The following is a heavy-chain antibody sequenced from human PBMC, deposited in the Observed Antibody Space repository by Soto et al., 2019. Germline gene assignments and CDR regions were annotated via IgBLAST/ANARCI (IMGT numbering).Heavy chain of an antibody. D-gene: IGHD3-10*01. J-gene: IGHJ5*02. CDR2: ISWNSGSI. V-gene: IGHV3-9*01. Sequence: GGSLRLSCAASGFTFDDYAMHWVRQAPGKGLEWVSGISWNSGSIGYADSVKGRFTISRDNAKNSLYLQMNSLRAEDTALYYCAKDTMVRGVISFSWFDPWGQGTLVTVSS. CDR3: AKDTMVRGVISFSWFDP. CDR1: GFTFDDYA.